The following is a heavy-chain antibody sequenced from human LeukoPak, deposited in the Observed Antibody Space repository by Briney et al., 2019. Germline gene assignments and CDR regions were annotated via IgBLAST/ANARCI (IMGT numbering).Heavy chain of an antibody. V-gene: IGHV4-59*01. CDR2: IYYSGST. CDR1: GGSISSYY. D-gene: IGHD6-19*01. Sequence: ETLSLTCTVSGGSISSYYCSWIRQPPGKGLEWIGYIYYSGSTNYNPSLKSRVTISVDTSKNQFSLKLSSVTAADTAVYYCARGGSSGWYLAYYYYGMDVWGQGTTVTVSS. CDR3: ARGGSSGWYLAYYYYGMDV. J-gene: IGHJ6*02.